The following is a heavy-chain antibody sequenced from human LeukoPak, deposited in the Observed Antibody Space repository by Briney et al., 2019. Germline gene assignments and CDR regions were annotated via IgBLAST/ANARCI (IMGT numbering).Heavy chain of an antibody. CDR3: ATDVGAD. J-gene: IGHJ4*02. CDR2: IKEDGSEK. CDR1: GFTFSSSW. Sequence: PPGSLRLSCAASGFTFSSSWMMWVRQTPGKGLEWVANIKEDGSEKYYVDSVKGRFTISRDNAKNSLYLQMNSLGAEDTAVYYCATDVGADWGQGTLVTVSS. V-gene: IGHV3-7*01.